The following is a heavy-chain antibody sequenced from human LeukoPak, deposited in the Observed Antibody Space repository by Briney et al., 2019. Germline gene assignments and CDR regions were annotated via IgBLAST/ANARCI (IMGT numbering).Heavy chain of an antibody. CDR2: ISAYNGNNGNT. D-gene: IGHD5-24*01. CDR1: GYTFTSYY. CDR3: ARIRDGYNDAYDI. J-gene: IGHJ3*02. V-gene: IGHV1-18*04. Sequence: ASVKVSCKASGYTFTSYYMHWVRQTPGQGLEWMGWISAYNGNNGNTNYAQKFQGRVTMTTDTSTSTVYMELSSLRSEDTAIYYCARIRDGYNDAYDIWGQGTVVTVPS.